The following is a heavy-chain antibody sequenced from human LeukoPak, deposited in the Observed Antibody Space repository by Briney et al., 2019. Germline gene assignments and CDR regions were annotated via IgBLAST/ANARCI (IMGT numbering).Heavy chain of an antibody. CDR3: ARGDYGGDYFDY. CDR1: GFTFSSYA. D-gene: IGHD4-23*01. CDR2: ITGSGGYT. Sequence: GGSLRLSCAASGFTFSSYAMTWVRQAPGKGLEWVSTITGSGGYTYYADSVEGRFTISRDNAKNSLYLQMNSLRAEDTAVYYCARGDYGGDYFDYWGQGTLVTVSS. V-gene: IGHV3-21*04. J-gene: IGHJ4*02.